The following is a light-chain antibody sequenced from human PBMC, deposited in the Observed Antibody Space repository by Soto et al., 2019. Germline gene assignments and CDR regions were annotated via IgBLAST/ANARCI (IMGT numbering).Light chain of an antibody. CDR3: QSLGSSLSGYV. CDR2: GNS. CDR1: SSNIGAGYD. J-gene: IGLJ1*01. Sequence: QSVLTQPPSVSGAPGQRVTISCTGSSSNIGAGYDVHWYQQVPGTAPKLLIYGNSNRPSGVPDRFSGSKSGTSASLAITGLQAEDEADYYCQSLGSSLSGYVLGTGTKVTVL. V-gene: IGLV1-40*01.